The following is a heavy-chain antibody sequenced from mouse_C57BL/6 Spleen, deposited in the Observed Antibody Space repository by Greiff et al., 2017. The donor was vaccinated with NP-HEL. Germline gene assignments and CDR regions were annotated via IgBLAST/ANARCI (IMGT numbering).Heavy chain of an antibody. CDR2: IYPGSGNT. CDR3: ARSGDGYFPAWFAY. J-gene: IGHJ3*01. Sequence: VQLQQSGAELVRPGASVKLSCKASGYTFTDYYINWVKQRPGQGLEWIARIYPGSGNTYYNEKFKGKATLTAEKSSSTAYMQLSSLTSEDSAVYFCARSGDGYFPAWFAYWGQGTLVTVSA. V-gene: IGHV1-76*01. D-gene: IGHD2-3*01. CDR1: GYTFTDYY.